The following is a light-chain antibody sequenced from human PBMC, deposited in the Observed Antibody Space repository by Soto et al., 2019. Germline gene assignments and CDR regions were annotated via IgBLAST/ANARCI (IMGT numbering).Light chain of an antibody. CDR2: DAS. V-gene: IGKV3-11*01. CDR1: QSVTTY. Sequence: IFLTQSPDTLSLSPGERATLTCGAGQSVTTYMAWYQQRPGQAPRLLIYDASNRATGVPARFSGSRSGTDFTLTISDLEPADFAVYYRQQRLNWPPGFGQGTKVDIK. J-gene: IGKJ1*01. CDR3: QQRLNWPPG.